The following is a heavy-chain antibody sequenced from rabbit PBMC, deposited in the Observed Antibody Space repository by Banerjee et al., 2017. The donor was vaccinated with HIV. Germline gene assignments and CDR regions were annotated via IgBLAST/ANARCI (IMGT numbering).Heavy chain of an antibody. CDR1: GFDFSSGYD. CDR2: IYNGDAST. CDR3: ARDSAGNGGYGPDL. Sequence: QSLEESGGDLVKPGASLTLTCKASGFDFSSGYDMCWVRQAPGKGLEWIACIYNGDASTYYASWAKGRFAISKTSSTTVTLQMTSLTAADTATYFCARDSAGNGGYGPDLWGPGTLVTVS. J-gene: IGHJ4*01. V-gene: IGHV1S40*01. D-gene: IGHD7-1*01.